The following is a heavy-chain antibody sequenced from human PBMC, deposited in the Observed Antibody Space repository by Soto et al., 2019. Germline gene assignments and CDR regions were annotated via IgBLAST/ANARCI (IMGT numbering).Heavy chain of an antibody. Sequence: KTSETLSLTCTVSGGSISSNYWTWIRQPPGKGLEWIGYVYNSGSTNYNPSLKSRVTISEDTSKNQFSLKLSSVTAADTAVYYCARYPLGSGSYYPPFDYWGQGTLVTVSS. CDR1: GGSISSNY. CDR3: ARYPLGSGSYYPPFDY. D-gene: IGHD3-10*01. J-gene: IGHJ4*02. CDR2: VYNSGST. V-gene: IGHV4-59*12.